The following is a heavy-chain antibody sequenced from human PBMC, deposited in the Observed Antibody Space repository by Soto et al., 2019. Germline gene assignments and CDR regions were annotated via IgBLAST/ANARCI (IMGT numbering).Heavy chain of an antibody. CDR1: GFTFSSYG. V-gene: IGHV3-33*01. Sequence: QVQLVESGGGVVQPGSSLRLSCAASGFTFSSYGMHWVRQAPGKGLEWVAVIWYDGSNKYYADSVKGRFTISRDNSKNTLYLQMTSLRAEDTAVYYCARVGPRYCSSTSCLIDYWGQGTLVTVSS. CDR2: IWYDGSNK. D-gene: IGHD2-2*01. CDR3: ARVGPRYCSSTSCLIDY. J-gene: IGHJ4*02.